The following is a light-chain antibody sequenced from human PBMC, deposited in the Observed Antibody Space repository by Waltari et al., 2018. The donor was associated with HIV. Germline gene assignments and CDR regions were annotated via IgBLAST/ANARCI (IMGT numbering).Light chain of an antibody. CDR2: EGS. V-gene: IGLV2-23*01. Sequence: QSALTQPASVSGSPGQSITISCTGTSSDVGIYNLVSWYQQYPGKPPKLMIYEGSKRPSGVSNRFSGSKSGNTASLTISGLQTEDEADYYCCSYAGSFVVFGGGTKLTVL. J-gene: IGLJ2*01. CDR3: CSYAGSFVV. CDR1: SSDVGIYNL.